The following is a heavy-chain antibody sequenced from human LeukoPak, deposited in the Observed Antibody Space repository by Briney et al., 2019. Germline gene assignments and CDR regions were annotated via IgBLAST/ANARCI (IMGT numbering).Heavy chain of an antibody. CDR1: GGSISSSNW. V-gene: IGHV4-4*02. CDR3: ARDRGLGYSSIWSQVSWYFDL. CDR2: IYYSGRT. J-gene: IGHJ2*01. Sequence: SETLSLTCAISGGSISSSNWWTWVRQPPGKGLEWIATIYYSGRTYYNPSLKSRVTISVDTSKDQLSLNLSSVTAADTAVYYCARDRGLGYSSIWSQVSWYFDLWGRGTLVTVSS. D-gene: IGHD6-13*01.